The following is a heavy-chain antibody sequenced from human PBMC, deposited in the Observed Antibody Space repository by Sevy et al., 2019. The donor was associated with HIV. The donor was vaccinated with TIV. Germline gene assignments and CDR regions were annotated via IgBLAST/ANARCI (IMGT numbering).Heavy chain of an antibody. Sequence: GGSLRLSCAASGFTFSSYAMSWVRQAPGKGLEWVSAISGSGGSTYYADSVKGRFTISRDNSKNTLYLQMNSLRAEDTAVYYCAKGEYYDSSGYYYRGAFDIWGQWTLVTVSS. D-gene: IGHD3-22*01. CDR2: ISGSGGST. CDR3: AKGEYYDSSGYYYRGAFDI. V-gene: IGHV3-23*01. CDR1: GFTFSSYA. J-gene: IGHJ3*02.